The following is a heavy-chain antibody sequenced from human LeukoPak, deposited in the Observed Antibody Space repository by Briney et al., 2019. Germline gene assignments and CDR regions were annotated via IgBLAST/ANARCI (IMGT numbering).Heavy chain of an antibody. Sequence: SVKVSCKASGGTFSSYAISWVRQAPGQGLGWMGGIIPIFGTANYAQKFQGRVTITTDESTSTAYMELSSLRSEDTAVYYCARHRAEMATITDDTFDMWGQGTMVTVSS. D-gene: IGHD5-24*01. CDR2: IIPIFGTA. J-gene: IGHJ3*02. CDR3: ARHRAEMATITDDTFDM. CDR1: GGTFSSYA. V-gene: IGHV1-69*05.